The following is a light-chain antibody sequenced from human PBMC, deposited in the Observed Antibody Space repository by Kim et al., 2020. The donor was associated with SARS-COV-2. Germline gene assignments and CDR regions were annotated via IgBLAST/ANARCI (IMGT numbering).Light chain of an antibody. J-gene: IGLJ3*02. V-gene: IGLV7-43*01. CDR2: STN. CDR1: TGAVPSTYY. CDR3: FLYYGGAWV. Sequence: PGGTVTPTCASSTGAVPSTYYPNWFQQKPGQAPRSLIYSTNNKHSWTPARFSGSLLGGKAALTLSGVQPEDEAEYHCFLYYGGAWVFGGGTKLTVL.